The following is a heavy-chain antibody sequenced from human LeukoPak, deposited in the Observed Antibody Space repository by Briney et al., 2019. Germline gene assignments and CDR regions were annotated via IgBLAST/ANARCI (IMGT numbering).Heavy chain of an antibody. J-gene: IGHJ5*02. D-gene: IGHD3-22*01. CDR2: IYYSGST. V-gene: IGHV4-39*01. CDR3: ARGRSYYDSFYIPYNWFDP. Sequence: SETLSLTCTVSGGSISSSSYYWGWIRQPPGKGLEWIGSIYYSGSTYYNPSLKSRVTISVDTSKNQFSLKLSSVTAADTAVYYCARGRSYYDSFYIPYNWFDPWGQGTLVTVSS. CDR1: GGSISSSSYY.